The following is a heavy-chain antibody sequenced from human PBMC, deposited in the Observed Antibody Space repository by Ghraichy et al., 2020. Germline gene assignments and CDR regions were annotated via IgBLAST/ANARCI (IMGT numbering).Heavy chain of an antibody. Sequence: SETLSLTCTVSGGSISSYYWSWIRQPPGKGLEWIGYIYYSGSTNYNPSLKSRVTISVDTSKNQFSLKLSSVTAADTAVYYCARAWDSSSSPVYYYYMDVWGKGTTVTVSS. D-gene: IGHD6-6*01. V-gene: IGHV4-59*01. CDR1: GGSISSYY. CDR3: ARAWDSSSSPVYYYYMDV. CDR2: IYYSGST. J-gene: IGHJ6*03.